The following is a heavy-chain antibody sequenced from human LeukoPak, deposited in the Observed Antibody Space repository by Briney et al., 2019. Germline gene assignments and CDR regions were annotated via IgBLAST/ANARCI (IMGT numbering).Heavy chain of an antibody. CDR2: IYYSGST. J-gene: IGHJ4*02. V-gene: IGHV4-31*03. CDR1: GGSISSGAYY. D-gene: IGHD4-11*01. Sequence: SQTLSLTCTVSGGSISSGAYYWSWIRQHPGKGLEWIGYIYYSGSTYYNPSLKSRVTISVDTSKNQFSLKLSSVTAADTAVYYCARIHPDYSNDYWGQGTLVTVSS. CDR3: ARIHPDYSNDY.